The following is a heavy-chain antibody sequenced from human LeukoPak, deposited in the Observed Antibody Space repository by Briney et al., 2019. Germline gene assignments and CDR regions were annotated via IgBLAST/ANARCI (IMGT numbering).Heavy chain of an antibody. CDR3: AKVLRYFDWSTTLGLDY. CDR1: GFTFDDYA. V-gene: IGHV3-9*01. Sequence: GGSLRLSCAASGFTFDDYAMHWVRQAPGKGLEWVSGISWNSGSIGYADSVKGRFTISRDNAKNSLYLQMNSLRAEDTALYYCAKVLRYFDWSTTLGLDYWGQGTLVTVSS. D-gene: IGHD3-9*01. J-gene: IGHJ4*02. CDR2: ISWNSGSI.